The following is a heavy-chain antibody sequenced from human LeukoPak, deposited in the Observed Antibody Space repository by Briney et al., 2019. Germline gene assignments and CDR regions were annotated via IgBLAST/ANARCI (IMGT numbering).Heavy chain of an antibody. J-gene: IGHJ2*01. CDR1: GYTFTGYY. CDR2: INPSGGST. CDR3: ARGASSIAALNPFWYFDL. D-gene: IGHD6-6*01. Sequence: ASVKVSCKASGYTFTGYYMHWVRQGPGQGLEWMGIINPSGGSTSYAQKFQGRVTMTRDTSTNTVYMELSSLRSEDTAVYYCARGASSIAALNPFWYFDLWGRGTLVTVSS. V-gene: IGHV1-46*01.